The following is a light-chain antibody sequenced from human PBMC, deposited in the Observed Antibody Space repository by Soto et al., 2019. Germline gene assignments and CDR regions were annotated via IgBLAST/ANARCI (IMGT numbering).Light chain of an antibody. CDR3: QSYDSSLSGSNV. V-gene: IGLV1-40*01. J-gene: IGLJ1*01. CDR1: SSNIGAGYD. CDR2: GNN. Sequence: QYVRTQPPSVSGAPGQRVTISCTGSSSNIGAGYDVHWYQQLPGTAPKLLIYGNNNRPSGVPDRFSGSKSGTSASLAITGLQAEDEADYYCQSYDSSLSGSNVFGTGTKLTVL.